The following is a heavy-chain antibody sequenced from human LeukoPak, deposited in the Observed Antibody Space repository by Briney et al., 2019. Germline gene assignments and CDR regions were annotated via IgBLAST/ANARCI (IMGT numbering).Heavy chain of an antibody. CDR1: GFTFSNYA. V-gene: IGHV3-7*01. CDR3: ARGSSSWFLYYFDY. Sequence: GGSLRLSCAASGFTFSNYAMSWVRQAPGKGLEWVANIKQDGSEKYYVDSVKGRFTISRDNAKNSLYLQMNSLRAEDTAVYYCARGSSSWFLYYFDYWGQGTLVTVSS. CDR2: IKQDGSEK. D-gene: IGHD6-13*01. J-gene: IGHJ4*02.